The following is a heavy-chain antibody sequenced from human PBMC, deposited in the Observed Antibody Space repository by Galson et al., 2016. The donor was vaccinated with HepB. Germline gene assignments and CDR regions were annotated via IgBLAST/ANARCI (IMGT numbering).Heavy chain of an antibody. CDR2: ISSDGGNK. CDR1: GFTFSDCG. CDR3: AKDSLNGIIGSTAIDY. V-gene: IGHV3-30*18. J-gene: IGHJ4*02. Sequence: SLRLSCAASGFTFSDCGIHWVRQAPGKGLEWVAVISSDGGNKYYADSVKGRFTISRDNSKNMLYLQMNSLRPEDTALYYCAKDSLNGIIGSTAIDYWGQGTLVTVSA. D-gene: IGHD1-7*01.